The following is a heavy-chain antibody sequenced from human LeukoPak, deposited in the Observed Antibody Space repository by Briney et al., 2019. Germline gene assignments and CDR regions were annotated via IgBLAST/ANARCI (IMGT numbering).Heavy chain of an antibody. V-gene: IGHV4-38-2*01. CDR2: IYHTGST. Sequence: PSETLSLTCGVSGYSISRGYYWAWIRQPPGTGLEWIGTIYHTGSTYYTPSLRSRVTISVDTSKNEFSLNLNSVTAADTAVYYCARAGWIITSGIDYWGQGALVTVSS. J-gene: IGHJ4*02. CDR1: GYSISRGYY. D-gene: IGHD3-10*01. CDR3: ARAGWIITSGIDY.